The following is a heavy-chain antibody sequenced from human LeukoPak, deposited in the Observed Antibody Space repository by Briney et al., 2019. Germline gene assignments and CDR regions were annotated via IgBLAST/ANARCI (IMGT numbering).Heavy chain of an antibody. D-gene: IGHD1-20*01. CDR2: ISGDGSDT. CDR3: AKSITGTTQLFDY. CDR1: GFTFSTYW. J-gene: IGHJ4*02. Sequence: PGGSLRLSCAASGFTFSTYWMHWVRQAPGKGLVWVSRISGDGSDTRYADSVKGRFIISGDNAKNTLYLQLNGLRAEDTAVYYCAKSITGTTQLFDYWGQGTLVTVSS. V-gene: IGHV3-74*01.